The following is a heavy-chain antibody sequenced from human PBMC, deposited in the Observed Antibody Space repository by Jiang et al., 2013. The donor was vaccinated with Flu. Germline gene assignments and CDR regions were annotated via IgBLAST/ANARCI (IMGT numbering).Heavy chain of an antibody. D-gene: IGHD3-3*01. CDR2: ST. V-gene: IGHV3-23*01. J-gene: IGHJ4*01. CDR3: AKFRYFGVVITYFDY. Sequence: STYYADSVKGRFTISRDNSKNTLYLQMNSLRAEDTAVYYCAKFRYFGVVITYFDYVGPTGTLVTVSS.